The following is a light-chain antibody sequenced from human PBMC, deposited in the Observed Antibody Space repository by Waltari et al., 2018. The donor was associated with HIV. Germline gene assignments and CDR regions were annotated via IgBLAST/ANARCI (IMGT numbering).Light chain of an antibody. J-gene: IGKJ1*01. Sequence: DIQMTQSPSTLSASVGDRVTITCRTSQSIISWLACYQQKPGKAPKLLIYKASTVQSGFPSRFSGSGSATKFTLTISSLQPDDFATYYCQQYNNHWTFGQGTKVEIK. CDR3: QQYNNHWT. V-gene: IGKV1-5*03. CDR1: QSIISW. CDR2: KAS.